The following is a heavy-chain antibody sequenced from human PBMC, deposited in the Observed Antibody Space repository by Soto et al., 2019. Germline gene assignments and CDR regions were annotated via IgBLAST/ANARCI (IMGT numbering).Heavy chain of an antibody. CDR1: GFTFSSYA. V-gene: IGHV3-23*01. D-gene: IGHD3-10*01. J-gene: IGHJ4*02. CDR2: ISGSGGST. CDR3: AKDSDAITMVRGVIIGVGPPPLYYFDY. Sequence: GGSLRLSCAASGFTFSSYAMSWVRQAPGKGLEWVSAISGSGGSTYYADSVKGQFTISRDNSKNTLYLQMNSLRAEDTAVYYCAKDSDAITMVRGVIIGVGPPPLYYFDYWGQGTLVTVSS.